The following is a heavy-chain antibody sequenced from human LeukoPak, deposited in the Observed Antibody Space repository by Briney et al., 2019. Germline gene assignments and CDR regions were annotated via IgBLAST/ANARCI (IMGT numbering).Heavy chain of an antibody. J-gene: IGHJ4*02. Sequence: GGSLRLSCAASGFTFSSYNMNWVRQAPGKGLEWVGRIESKTDGGTTDYAAPVKGRFTISRDDSTNTLYLQMNSPKSEDTAVYYCTTYGSGRKFDYWGQGILVTVSS. CDR3: TTYGSGRKFDY. D-gene: IGHD3-10*01. CDR1: GFTFSSYN. CDR2: IESKTDGGTT. V-gene: IGHV3-15*04.